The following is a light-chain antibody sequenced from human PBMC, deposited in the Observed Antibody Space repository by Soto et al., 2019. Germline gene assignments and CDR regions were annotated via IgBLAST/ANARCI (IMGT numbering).Light chain of an antibody. J-gene: IGLJ1*01. V-gene: IGLV2-14*01. CDR1: NSEVGGYNY. CDR2: DVS. Sequence: QSALTQPASVSGSPGQSITISCTGTNSEVGGYNYVSWYQQHPGKAPKLMIYDVSNRPSGVSNRFSGSKSGNTASLSISGLQAEDEADYYCSSYTSSSTRVFGTGTKVTVL. CDR3: SSYTSSSTRV.